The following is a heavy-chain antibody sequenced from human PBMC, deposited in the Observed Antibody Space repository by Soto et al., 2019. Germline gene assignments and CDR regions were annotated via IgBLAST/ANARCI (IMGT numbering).Heavy chain of an antibody. Sequence: EVQVWESGGDLVQPGGSLRLSCEASGFTFSNCAMSWVRQAPAKGLEWVSGISGTGRSTFYAASVKDRVTISRDKSKNTVYLETTRLRAEDTAVYYCAMGMTSGWYFLDYWGQGTLVTVSS. CDR1: GFTFSNCA. CDR3: AMGMTSGWYFLDY. J-gene: IGHJ4*02. D-gene: IGHD6-19*01. CDR2: ISGTGRST. V-gene: IGHV3-23*01.